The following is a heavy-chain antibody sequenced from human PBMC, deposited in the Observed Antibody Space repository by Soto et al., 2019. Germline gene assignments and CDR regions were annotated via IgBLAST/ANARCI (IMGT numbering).Heavy chain of an antibody. Sequence: QVQLVQSGAEVKKPGSSVKVSCKTSGGTFSSYTINWVRQAPGQGLEWMGGIIPLFGTANYAQKFQGRVTITADESTSTAYMQLISLRSEYMAVYYCAREGYCDCGKPFDYWGQGTLVTVSS. CDR3: AREGYCDCGKPFDY. CDR1: GGTFSSYT. J-gene: IGHJ4*02. V-gene: IGHV1-69*01. D-gene: IGHD4-17*01. CDR2: IIPLFGTA.